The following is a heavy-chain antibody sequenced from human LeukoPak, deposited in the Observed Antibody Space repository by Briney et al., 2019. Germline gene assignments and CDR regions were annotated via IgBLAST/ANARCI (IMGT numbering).Heavy chain of an antibody. D-gene: IGHD3-22*01. CDR3: ARGDYYDSSGYYHGSLDY. CDR2: IYYSGST. V-gene: IGHV4-31*03. J-gene: IGHJ4*02. CDR1: GGSISSGGYY. Sequence: SQTLSLTCTVSGGSISSGGYYWSWIRQHPGKGLEWIGYIYYSGSTYYNPSLKSRVTISVDTSKNQFSLKLSSVTAADTAAYYCARGDYYDSSGYYHGSLDYWGQGTLVTVSS.